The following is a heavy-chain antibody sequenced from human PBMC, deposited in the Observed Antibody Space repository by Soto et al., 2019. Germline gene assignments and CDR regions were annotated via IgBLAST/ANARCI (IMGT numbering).Heavy chain of an antibody. Sequence: SETLSLTCAVDDGYFSTYYWNWIRQSPGKGLEWIGKINYSGSNNYNPSLKSRVTISIDMSKNQVSLKLTSVTAADTAVYFCARGGSSEWQVAFDIWGQGTTVTVSS. CDR2: INYSGSN. CDR3: ARGGSSEWQVAFDI. V-gene: IGHV4-34*01. D-gene: IGHD6-19*01. J-gene: IGHJ3*02. CDR1: DGYFSTYY.